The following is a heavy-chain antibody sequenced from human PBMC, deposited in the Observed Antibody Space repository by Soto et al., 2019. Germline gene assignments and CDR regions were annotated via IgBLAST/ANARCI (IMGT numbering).Heavy chain of an antibody. J-gene: IGHJ6*02. CDR3: AKGATVTTLWRRMGMDV. Sequence: SVKVSCTASGGTFSSCAISWVRQAPGQGLEWMGGIIPIFGTANYAQKFQGRVTITADESTSTAYMELSSLRSEDTDVYYCAKGATVTTLWRRMGMDVCGQGTTVTAYS. CDR1: GGTFSSCA. CDR2: IIPIFGTA. V-gene: IGHV1-69*13. D-gene: IGHD4-4*01.